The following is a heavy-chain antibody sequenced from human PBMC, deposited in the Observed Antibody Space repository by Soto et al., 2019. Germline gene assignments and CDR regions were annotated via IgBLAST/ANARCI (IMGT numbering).Heavy chain of an antibody. Sequence: QVQLQESGPGLVKPSETLSLTCTVSGGSISSYYWSWIRQPAGKGLEWIGRIYTSGSTNYNPSLKSRVTMSVDTSKNQFSLTLSAVTDADTAVYYCARDLYSSSSSGFDPWGQGTLVTVSS. V-gene: IGHV4-4*07. D-gene: IGHD6-6*01. J-gene: IGHJ5*02. CDR3: ARDLYSSSSSGFDP. CDR2: IYTSGST. CDR1: GGSISSYY.